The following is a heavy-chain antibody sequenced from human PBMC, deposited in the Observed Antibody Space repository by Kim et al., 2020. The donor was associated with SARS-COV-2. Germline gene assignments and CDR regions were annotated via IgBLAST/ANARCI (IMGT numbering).Heavy chain of an antibody. J-gene: IGHJ3*01. V-gene: IGHV3-7*01. Sequence: GGSLRLSCAASGFTLSTYWMSWVRQAPGRGLEWVANIKQDGSETYYGDFVKGRFTISRDKIKSLLYLQMNSLRANDTAVYYCARGRYSDKIRWHAFDVWG. D-gene: IGHD4-17*01. CDR1: GFTLSTYW. CDR2: IKQDGSET. CDR3: ARGRYSDKIRWHAFDV.